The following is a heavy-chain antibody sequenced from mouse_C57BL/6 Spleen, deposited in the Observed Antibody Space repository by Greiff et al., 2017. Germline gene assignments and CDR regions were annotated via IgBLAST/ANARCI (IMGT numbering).Heavy chain of an antibody. V-gene: IGHV1-78*01. J-gene: IGHJ4*01. Sequence: QVQLKQSDAELVKPGASVKISRKVFGFTFTDHTIHWMKQRPEQGLEWIGYIYPRDGSTKYNEKFKGKATLTAAKSSSTAYMQLNSLTSEDSAGYFCARWTYYSNPGAMDYWGQGTSVTVSS. CDR1: GFTFTDHT. CDR3: ARWTYYSNPGAMDY. D-gene: IGHD2-5*01. CDR2: IYPRDGST.